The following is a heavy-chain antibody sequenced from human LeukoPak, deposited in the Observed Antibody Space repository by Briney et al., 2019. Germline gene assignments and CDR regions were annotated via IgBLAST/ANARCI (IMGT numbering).Heavy chain of an antibody. Sequence: ASVKVSCKGSGYTFTSYDINWVRQATGQGLEWMGWMNPNSGNTGYAQKFQGRVTITRNTSISTAYMELSSLRSEDTAVYYCARGTYSSSWYNWFDPWGQGTLVTVSS. CDR2: MNPNSGNT. J-gene: IGHJ5*02. D-gene: IGHD6-13*01. V-gene: IGHV1-8*01. CDR1: GYTFTSYD. CDR3: ARGTYSSSWYNWFDP.